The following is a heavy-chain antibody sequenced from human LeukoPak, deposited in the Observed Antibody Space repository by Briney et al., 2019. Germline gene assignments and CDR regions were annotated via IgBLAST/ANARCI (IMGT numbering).Heavy chain of an antibody. J-gene: IGHJ4*02. CDR2: INHSGST. V-gene: IGHV4-34*01. D-gene: IGHD3-9*01. CDR1: GGSFSGYY. Sequence: SETLSLTCAVYGGSFSGYYWSWIRQPPGKGLEWIGEINHSGSTNYNPSLKSRVTISVDTSKNQFSLKLSSVTAADTAVYYCARGPSATNYDILTGYYDPLAVTHPNFDYWGQGTLVTVSS. CDR3: ARGPSATNYDILTGYYDPLAVTHPNFDY.